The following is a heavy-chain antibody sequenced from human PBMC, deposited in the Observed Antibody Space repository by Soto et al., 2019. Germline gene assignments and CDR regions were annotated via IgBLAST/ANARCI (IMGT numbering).Heavy chain of an antibody. D-gene: IGHD4-17*01. J-gene: IGHJ4*02. V-gene: IGHV4-59*01. CDR3: ARGGTYGDYFDY. Sequence: SETLSLTCTVSGGSISSYYWTWIRQSPGKGLEWIGYIYYTGSTKYSPSIKSRVTISLGTSRNQFSLNLSSVTAADTAVYFCARGGTYGDYFDYWGQGTLVTVSS. CDR1: GGSISSYY. CDR2: IYYTGST.